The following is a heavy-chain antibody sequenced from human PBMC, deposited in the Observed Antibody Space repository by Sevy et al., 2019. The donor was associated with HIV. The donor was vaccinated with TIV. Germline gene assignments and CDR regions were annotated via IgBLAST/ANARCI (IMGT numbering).Heavy chain of an antibody. CDR3: ARDRDDYASGRRHPYYYYHGMEV. J-gene: IGHJ6*02. Sequence: GSLRLSCVGSGFTFKDDFMTWVRQAPGKGLEWVSSISSRSTFTYYADSVKGRFTISRDNAQNSMFLQMNSVRPEDTAVYYCARDRDDYASGRRHPYYYYHGMEVWGQGTTVTVSS. V-gene: IGHV3-21*01. CDR2: ISSRSTFT. CDR1: GFTFKDDF. D-gene: IGHD3-10*01.